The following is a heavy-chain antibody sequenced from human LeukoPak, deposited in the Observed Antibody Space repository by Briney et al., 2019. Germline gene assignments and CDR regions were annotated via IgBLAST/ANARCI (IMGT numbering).Heavy chain of an antibody. J-gene: IGHJ4*02. CDR2: ISSSGSTI. CDR1: GLTFKSYE. CDR3: AREAAAGSDY. Sequence: GGSLRLSCAVSGLTFKSYEMNWVRQAPGKGLEWVSYISSSGSTIYYADSVKGRFTISRDNAKNSLYLQMNSLRAENTAVYYCAREAAAGSDYWGQGTLVTVSS. D-gene: IGHD6-13*01. V-gene: IGHV3-48*03.